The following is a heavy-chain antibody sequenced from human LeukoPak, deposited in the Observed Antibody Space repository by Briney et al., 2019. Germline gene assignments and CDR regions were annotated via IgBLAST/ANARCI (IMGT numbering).Heavy chain of an antibody. CDR1: GFTFSSYS. J-gene: IGHJ6*02. Sequence: GGSLRLSCAASGFTFSSYSMNWVRQAPGKGLGWVSSISSSSSYIYYADSVKGRFTISRDNAKNSLYLQMNSLRAEDTAVYYCARDWGYCSGGSCYGMDVWGQGTTVTVSS. CDR3: ARDWGYCSGGSCYGMDV. V-gene: IGHV3-21*01. CDR2: ISSSSSYI. D-gene: IGHD2-15*01.